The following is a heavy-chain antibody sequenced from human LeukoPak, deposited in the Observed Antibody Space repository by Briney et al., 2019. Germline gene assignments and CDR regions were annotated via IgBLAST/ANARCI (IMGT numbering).Heavy chain of an antibody. CDR3: AKPTKPQTYYYDSSGYYYY. CDR2: IRGGGGVT. CDR1: GFIFSNYA. Sequence: GGSLRLSCAASGFIFSNYAMNWVRQAPGKGLEWVSVIRGGGGVTFYADSVKDRFTISRDNSKNTLYLQMNSLRAEDTAVYYCAKPTKPQTYYYDSSGYYYYWGQGTLVTVSS. J-gene: IGHJ4*02. V-gene: IGHV3-23*01. D-gene: IGHD3-22*01.